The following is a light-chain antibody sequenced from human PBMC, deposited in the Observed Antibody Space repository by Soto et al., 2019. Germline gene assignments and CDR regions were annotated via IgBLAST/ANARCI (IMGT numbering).Light chain of an antibody. Sequence: EIVSTQSPGTLSLSPGERATLSCRASQSFSSTYLAWYQQRPGQAPRLLIYGASTRATGIPDRFSGSGSGTDFTLTINRLEPEDFAVYYCQHYGSSARTFGQGTKVEIK. CDR1: QSFSSTY. CDR2: GAS. V-gene: IGKV3-20*01. J-gene: IGKJ1*01. CDR3: QHYGSSART.